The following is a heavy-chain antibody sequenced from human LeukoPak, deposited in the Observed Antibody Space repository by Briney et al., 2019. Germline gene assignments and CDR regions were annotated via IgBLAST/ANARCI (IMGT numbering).Heavy chain of an antibody. CDR3: ARGSRGGYSSSDY. Sequence: PGGSLRLSCAASGFTFSSYAMHWVRQAPGKGLEYVSAISSNGGSTYYANSVKGRFTISRDNSKNTLYLQMGSLRAEDMAVYYCARGSRGGYSSSDYWGQGTLVTVSS. D-gene: IGHD5-12*01. V-gene: IGHV3-64*01. J-gene: IGHJ4*02. CDR1: GFTFSSYA. CDR2: ISSNGGST.